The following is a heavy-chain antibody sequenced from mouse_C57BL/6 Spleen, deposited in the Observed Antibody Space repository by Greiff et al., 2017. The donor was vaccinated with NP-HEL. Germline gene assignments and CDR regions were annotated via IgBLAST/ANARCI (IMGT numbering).Heavy chain of an antibody. CDR3: ARSGQLRLLDY. CDR2: IDPSDSYT. D-gene: IGHD3-2*02. CDR1: GYTFTSYW. J-gene: IGHJ2*01. Sequence: QVHVKQPGAELVRPGTSVKLSCKASGYTFTSYWMHWVKQRPGQGLEWIGVIDPSDSYTNYNQKFKGKATLTVDTSSSTAYMQLSSLTSEDSAVYYCARSGQLRLLDYWGQGTTLTVSS. V-gene: IGHV1-59*01.